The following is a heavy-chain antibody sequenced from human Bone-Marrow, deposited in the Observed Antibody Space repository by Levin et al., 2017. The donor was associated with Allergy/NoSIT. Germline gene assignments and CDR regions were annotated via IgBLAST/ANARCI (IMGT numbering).Heavy chain of an antibody. J-gene: IGHJ4*02. CDR1: GGTFKSYT. CDR3: ARDEGLGLQISS. D-gene: IGHD5-24*01. Sequence: SVKVSCKASGGTFKSYTISWVRQAPGQGLEWMAGIIPMFGTTHYAQKFHGRVTITADESTITAYMELTSLRVEDTAIYYCARDEGLGLQISSWGQGTMVTVSS. V-gene: IGHV1-69*13. CDR2: IIPMFGTT.